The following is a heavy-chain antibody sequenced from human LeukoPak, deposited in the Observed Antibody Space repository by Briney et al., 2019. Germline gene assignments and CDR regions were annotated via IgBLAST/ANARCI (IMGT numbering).Heavy chain of an antibody. D-gene: IGHD1-26*01. CDR2: INPSGGST. J-gene: IGHJ4*02. Sequence: ASVKVSCKASGYTFTNYYIHWVRQAPGQGLECMGIINPSGGSTSYAQKFQGRVTMTRDMSTSTVYMELSSLRSEDTAVYYCAREDPDRELSGGSYVWVWGQGTLVTVSS. V-gene: IGHV1-46*01. CDR3: AREDPDRELSGGSYVWV. CDR1: GYTFTNYY.